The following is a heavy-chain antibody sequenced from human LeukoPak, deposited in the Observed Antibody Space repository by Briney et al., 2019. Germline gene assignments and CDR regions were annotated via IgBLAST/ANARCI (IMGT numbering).Heavy chain of an antibody. CDR1: GFTFSDYY. J-gene: IGHJ4*02. Sequence: GGSLRLSCAASGFTFSDYYMSWIRQAPGKGLEWVSYISSSGSTIYYADSVKGRFTISRDNAKNSLYLQMNSLRAEDTAVYYCARAPPAAIYYFDYWGQGTLVTVSS. D-gene: IGHD2-2*01. V-gene: IGHV3-11*04. CDR3: ARAPPAAIYYFDY. CDR2: ISSSGSTI.